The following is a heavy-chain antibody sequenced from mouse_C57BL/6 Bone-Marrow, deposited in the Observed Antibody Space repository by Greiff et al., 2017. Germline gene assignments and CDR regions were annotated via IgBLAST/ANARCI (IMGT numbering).Heavy chain of an antibody. D-gene: IGHD6-5*01. CDR3: ARGGLRDWYFDV. CDR1: GYSITSGYY. Sequence: EVKLVESGPGLVKPSQSLSLTCSVTGYSITSGYYWNWIRQFPGNKLEWMGYISYDGSNNYNPSLKNRISITRDTSKNQFFLKLNSVTTEDTATYYGARGGLRDWYFDVWGTGTTVTVSS. J-gene: IGHJ1*03. CDR2: ISYDGSN. V-gene: IGHV3-6*01.